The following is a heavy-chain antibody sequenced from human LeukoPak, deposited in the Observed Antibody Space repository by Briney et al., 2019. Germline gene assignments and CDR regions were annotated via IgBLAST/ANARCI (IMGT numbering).Heavy chain of an antibody. Sequence: SQTLSLTCTVSGGSISSGGYYSSWIRQHPGKGLEWIGYIYYSGSTYYNPSLKSRVTISVDTSKNQFSLRLSSVTAADTAVYYCARDRGRMVRGVIDYWGQGTLVTVSS. CDR2: IYYSGST. CDR1: GGSISSGGYY. J-gene: IGHJ4*02. V-gene: IGHV4-31*03. D-gene: IGHD3-10*01. CDR3: ARDRGRMVRGVIDY.